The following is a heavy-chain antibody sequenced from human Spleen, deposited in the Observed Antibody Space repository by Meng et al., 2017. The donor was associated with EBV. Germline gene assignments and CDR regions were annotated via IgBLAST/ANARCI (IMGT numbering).Heavy chain of an antibody. V-gene: IGHV4-34*01. Sequence: VQLTGWGASPLHASGAPSPTWPCYGGFLRDYYLASIRQPPGKGVGLIGGIKGGEGTKYSPFLKSRVSISLDTSRNQFSLTLNSVTAADTAVYYCVRGSDNWNILVFDYWGQGALVTVSS. J-gene: IGHJ4*02. D-gene: IGHD1/OR15-1a*01. CDR2: IKGGEGT. CDR3: VRGSDNWNILVFDY. CDR1: GGFLRDYY.